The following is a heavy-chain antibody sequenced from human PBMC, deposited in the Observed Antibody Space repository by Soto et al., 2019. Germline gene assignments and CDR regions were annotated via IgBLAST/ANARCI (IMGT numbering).Heavy chain of an antibody. CDR1: GFNFSRYW. CDR2: IKQEGSEK. D-gene: IGHD3-22*01. J-gene: IGHJ5*02. Sequence: EVQLVESGGGLVQPGGSLRLSCAVSGFNFSRYWMSWVRQAPGRWLEWVANIKQEGSEKYYVESVKGRFTISRDNAKNARYLQLNILRAEDTAVYQCARGFDYYNRGYYPRGFDPGCQGTLVTVYS. V-gene: IGHV3-7*01. CDR3: ARGFDYYNRGYYPRGFDP.